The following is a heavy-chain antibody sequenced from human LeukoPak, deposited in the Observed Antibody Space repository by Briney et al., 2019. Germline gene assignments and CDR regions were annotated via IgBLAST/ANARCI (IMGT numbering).Heavy chain of an antibody. CDR3: ARDRDVVVVAGSPTYYYGMDV. CDR2: ISSSGSTI. D-gene: IGHD2-15*01. Sequence: GGSLRLSCAASGFTFSTYAMSWVRQAPGKGLEWVSYISSSGSTIYYADSVKGRFTISRDNAKNSLYLQMNSLRAEDTAVYYCARDRDVVVVAGSPTYYYGMDVWGQGTTVTVSS. J-gene: IGHJ6*02. CDR1: GFTFSTYA. V-gene: IGHV3-48*03.